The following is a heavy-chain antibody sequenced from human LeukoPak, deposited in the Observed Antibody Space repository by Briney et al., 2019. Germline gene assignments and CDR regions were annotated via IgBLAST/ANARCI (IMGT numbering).Heavy chain of an antibody. J-gene: IGHJ5*02. Sequence: DSVKGRFTISRDNSKNTLYLQMNSLRAEDTAVYYCARGPPYSNYDPHSDPWGQGTLVTVSS. CDR3: ARGPPYSNYDPHSDP. V-gene: IGHV3-30*07. D-gene: IGHD4-11*01.